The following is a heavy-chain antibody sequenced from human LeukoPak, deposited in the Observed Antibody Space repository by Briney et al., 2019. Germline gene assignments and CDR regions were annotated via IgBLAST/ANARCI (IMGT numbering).Heavy chain of an antibody. CDR1: GFTFNSYA. D-gene: IGHD3-10*01. CDR2: ISGSGGST. Sequence: GSLRLSCAASGFTFNSYAMSWVRQAPGKGLEWVSGISGSGGSTYYADSVKGRSTISRDNSKNTLYLQMNSLRAEDTAVYYCAKNSGSYPGYFDYWGQGTLVTVSS. J-gene: IGHJ4*02. V-gene: IGHV3-23*01. CDR3: AKNSGSYPGYFDY.